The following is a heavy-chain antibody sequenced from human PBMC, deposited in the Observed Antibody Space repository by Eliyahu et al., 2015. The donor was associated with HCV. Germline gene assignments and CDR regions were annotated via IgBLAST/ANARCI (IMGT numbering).Heavy chain of an antibody. CDR2: ISYDGSNK. CDR1: GFTFXSYG. J-gene: IGHJ4*02. Sequence: QVQLVESGGGVVQPGRSLRLSCAASGFTFXSYGMHWVRQAPGKGLEWVAVISYDGSNKYYADSVKGRFTISRDNSKNTLYLQMNSLRAEDTAVYYCTFIAVGGDSYAFDYWGQGTLVTVSS. V-gene: IGHV3-30*03. D-gene: IGHD6-19*01. CDR3: TFIAVGGDSYAFDY.